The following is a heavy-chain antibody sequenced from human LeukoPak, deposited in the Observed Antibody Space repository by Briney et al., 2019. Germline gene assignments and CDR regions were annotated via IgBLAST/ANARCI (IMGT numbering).Heavy chain of an antibody. Sequence: RGSLRLSCAAPGFTFSSYSMNWVRQAPGKGLEWGSSISSSSSYIYYADSVKGRFTISRDNAKNSLYLQMNSLRAEDTAVYYCARGESSSWDESYYYYGMDVWGQGTTVTVSS. V-gene: IGHV3-21*01. CDR3: ARGESSSWDESYYYYGMDV. CDR2: ISSSSSYI. D-gene: IGHD6-13*01. J-gene: IGHJ6*02. CDR1: GFTFSSYS.